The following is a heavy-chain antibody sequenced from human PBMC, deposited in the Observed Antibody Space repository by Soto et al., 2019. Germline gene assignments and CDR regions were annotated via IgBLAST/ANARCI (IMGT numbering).Heavy chain of an antibody. Sequence: QVQLLQSGAEVKKPGASVKVSCKASGYKFTTYSITWVRQAPGQGLEWLGGISTYNGNTDYAQNLQDRATMTTETSTSTAYLEVRSLTSDDTAVYFCARGLGTNGLDVWGQGTTVTVSS. CDR2: ISTYNGNT. J-gene: IGHJ6*02. CDR3: ARGLGTNGLDV. V-gene: IGHV1-18*04. D-gene: IGHD7-27*01. CDR1: GYKFTTYS.